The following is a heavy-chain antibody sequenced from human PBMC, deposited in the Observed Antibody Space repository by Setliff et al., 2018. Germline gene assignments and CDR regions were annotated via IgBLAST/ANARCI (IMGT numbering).Heavy chain of an antibody. CDR1: GYTSLNYG. J-gene: IGHJ4*02. CDR3: VRGQGPRTVVAIPFDH. Sequence: GASVKVSCKASGYTSLNYGISWVRQAPGQGLEWMGWISPYYGSTNYAQKFQGRVTMTTDTSTSTAYMELTSLTSDDTALYYCVRGQGPRTVVAIPFDHWGQGTLVTVSS. D-gene: IGHD3-22*01. V-gene: IGHV1-18*01. CDR2: ISPYYGST.